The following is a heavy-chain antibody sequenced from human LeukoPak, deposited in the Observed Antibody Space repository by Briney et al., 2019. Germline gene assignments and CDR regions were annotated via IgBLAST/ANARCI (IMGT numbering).Heavy chain of an antibody. Sequence: ASVKGSCKASGYTFTGYYVHWVRQAPGQGLQWMGWLNPNSGDTNYAQKFQGRVTMTRDTSISTAYMELSRLRSGDTAVYYCAGSGSYYYFNYWGQGTLVTVSS. J-gene: IGHJ4*02. CDR3: AGSGSYYYFNY. CDR2: LNPNSGDT. V-gene: IGHV1-2*02. CDR1: GYTFTGYY. D-gene: IGHD1-26*01.